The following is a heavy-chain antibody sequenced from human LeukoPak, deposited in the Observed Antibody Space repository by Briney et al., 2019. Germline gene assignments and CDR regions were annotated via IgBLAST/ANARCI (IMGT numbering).Heavy chain of an antibody. CDR1: GFTFSTYA. CDR3: AKADIVVVTAGYYLDV. J-gene: IGHJ2*01. V-gene: IGHV3-23*01. Sequence: GGSLRLSCAASGFTFSTYAMHWVRQAPGKGLEWVPVISGSGDTTYYADSVKGRFTISRDKSTNTLYLQMNSLRAEDTAVYYCAKADIVVVTAGYYLDVWGRGTLVTVSS. CDR2: ISGSGDTT. D-gene: IGHD2-21*02.